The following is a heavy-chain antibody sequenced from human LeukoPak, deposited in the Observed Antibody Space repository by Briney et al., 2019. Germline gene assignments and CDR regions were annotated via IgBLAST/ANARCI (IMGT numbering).Heavy chain of an antibody. CDR3: ARDPSAIFGVVNTAPAFDI. V-gene: IGHV4-39*07. CDR2: IYYSGST. D-gene: IGHD3-3*01. CDR1: GGSISSSSYY. J-gene: IGHJ3*02. Sequence: SETLSLTCTVSGGSISSSSYYWGWIRQPPAKGLEWIGSIYYSGSTYYNPSLKSRVTISVDTSKNQFSLKLSSVTAADTAVYYCARDPSAIFGVVNTAPAFDIWGQGTMVTVSS.